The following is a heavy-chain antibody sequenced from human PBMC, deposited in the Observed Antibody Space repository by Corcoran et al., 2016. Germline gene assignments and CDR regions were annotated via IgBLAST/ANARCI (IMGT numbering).Heavy chain of an antibody. CDR3: ARGPYCSSTSCRLDY. V-gene: IGHV4-38-2*02. D-gene: IGHD2-2*01. Sequence: QVQLQESGPGLVKPSETLSLTCTVSGYSISSGYYWGWIRQPPGKGLEWIGSIYHSGSTYYNPALMSRVTISVDTSKNQLSLTLSSVTAADTAVYSCARGPYCSSTSCRLDYWGQGTLVTVSS. J-gene: IGHJ4*02. CDR2: IYHSGST. CDR1: GYSISSGYY.